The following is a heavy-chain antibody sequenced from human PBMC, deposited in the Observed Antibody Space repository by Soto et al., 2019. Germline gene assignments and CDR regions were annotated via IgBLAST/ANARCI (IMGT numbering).Heavy chain of an antibody. CDR1: GFTFSSYA. V-gene: IGHV3-30-3*01. J-gene: IGHJ4*02. CDR3: ARDFQLVVVTAILVY. Sequence: QVQLVESGGGVVQPGRSLRLSCAASGFTFSSYAMHWVRQAPGKGLEWVAAISYDGSNKYYADSVKGRFTISRDNSKNTLYLQMNSLRAEDSAVYYCARDFQLVVVTAILVYRGQGTLVTVSS. D-gene: IGHD2-21*02. CDR2: ISYDGSNK.